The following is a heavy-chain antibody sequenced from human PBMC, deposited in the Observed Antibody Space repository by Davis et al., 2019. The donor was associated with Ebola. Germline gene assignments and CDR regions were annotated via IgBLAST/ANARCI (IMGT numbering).Heavy chain of an antibody. CDR3: ARSTWHLITGTINALDI. D-gene: IGHD1-7*01. V-gene: IGHV3-21*01. CDR2: ISSSSSYI. CDR1: GFTFSSYS. J-gene: IGHJ3*02. Sequence: PGGSLRLSCAASGFTFSSYSMNWVRQAPGKGLEWVSSISSSSSYIYYADSVKGRFTISRDNAKNSLYLQMNSLRAEDTAVYYCARSTWHLITGTINALDIWGQGTMVTVSS.